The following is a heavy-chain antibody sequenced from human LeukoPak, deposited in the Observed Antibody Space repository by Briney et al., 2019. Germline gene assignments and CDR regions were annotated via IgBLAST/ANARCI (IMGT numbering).Heavy chain of an antibody. D-gene: IGHD3-10*01. CDR3: ARNMDDSGTPGY. Sequence: ASVKVSCKASGYTFTSYAMHWVRQAPGQGLEWMGWINTADGTTKYSQKFEGRVTITRDSSATTAYMEVSSLRTEDTSVYYCARNMDDSGTPGYWGQGTLVTVSS. CDR2: INTADGTT. J-gene: IGHJ4*02. CDR1: GYTFTSYA. V-gene: IGHV1-3*04.